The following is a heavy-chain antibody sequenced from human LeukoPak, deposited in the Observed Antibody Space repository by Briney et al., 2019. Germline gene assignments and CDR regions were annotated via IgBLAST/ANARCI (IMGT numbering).Heavy chain of an antibody. V-gene: IGHV3-23*01. CDR3: AKGIGGWLQFFLDY. J-gene: IGHJ4*02. CDR1: GFTSSSLA. CDR2: ISSSGVST. D-gene: IGHD5-24*01. Sequence: GGSLRLYCAASGFTSSSLAMGWVRHAQGKGLEWVSAISSSGVSTYYADSLNVLFTISKDNSKNALYLQMNSLRDEDTAVYYCAKGIGGWLQFFLDYWGQGTLVTVSS.